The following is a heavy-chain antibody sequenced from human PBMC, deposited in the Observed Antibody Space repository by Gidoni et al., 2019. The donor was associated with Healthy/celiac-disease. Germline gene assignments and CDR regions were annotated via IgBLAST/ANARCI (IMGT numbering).Heavy chain of an antibody. CDR3: ARDLHGAFDP. CDR1: GYPFTGYS. CDR2: SNPNRDGT. Sequence: QVQLVQSGAEVKKPGASVKVSCRASGYPFTGYSMHWVLQAPGQGLELMGWSNPNRDGTNYAQNFQARVTMTRDTSISTAYMELSRLRSDDTAVYYCARDLHGAFDPWCQGTLVTVSS. D-gene: IGHD4-4*01. J-gene: IGHJ5*02. V-gene: IGHV1-2*02.